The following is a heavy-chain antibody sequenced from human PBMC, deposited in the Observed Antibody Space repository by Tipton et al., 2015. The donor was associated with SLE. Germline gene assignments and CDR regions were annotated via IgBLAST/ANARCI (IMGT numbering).Heavy chain of an antibody. V-gene: IGHV3-21*01. J-gene: IGHJ4*02. CDR2: ISSSSSYI. Sequence: SLRLSCAASGFTFSSYSMNWVRQAPGKGLEWVSSISSSSSYIYYADSVKGRFTISRDNSKNTLYLQMNSLRAEDTAVYYCAKPIVGATPYYFDYWGQGTLVTVSS. CDR3: AKPIVGATPYYFDY. CDR1: GFTFSSYS. D-gene: IGHD1-26*01.